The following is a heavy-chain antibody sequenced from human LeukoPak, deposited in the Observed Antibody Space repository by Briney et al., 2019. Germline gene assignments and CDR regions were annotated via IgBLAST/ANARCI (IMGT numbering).Heavy chain of an antibody. CDR1: GFTFSSYW. D-gene: IGHD3-3*01. V-gene: IGHV3-74*01. CDR2: INSDGSST. CDR3: AKDVFPNYDFWSGYDY. Sequence: PGGSLRLSCAASGFTFSSYWMHWVRQAPGKGLVWVSRINSDGSSTSYADSVKGRFTISRDNSKNTLYLQMNSLRAEDTAVYYCAKDVFPNYDFWSGYDYWGQGTLVTVSS. J-gene: IGHJ4*02.